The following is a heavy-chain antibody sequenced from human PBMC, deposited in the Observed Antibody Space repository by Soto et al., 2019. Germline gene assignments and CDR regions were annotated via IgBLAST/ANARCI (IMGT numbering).Heavy chain of an antibody. CDR1: GFTFSHAW. J-gene: IGHJ4*02. CDR2: IKSKTDGGAT. Sequence: TVGSLRLSCAASGFTFSHAWMNWVRQAPGKGLEWVGRIKSKTDGGATDYAAPVKGRFTISRDDSKNTLYLQMNSLKTEDTAMYFCTTFRYYYDSSGYYLWDFWGQGTLVTVSS. V-gene: IGHV3-15*07. D-gene: IGHD3-22*01. CDR3: TTFRYYYDSSGYYLWDF.